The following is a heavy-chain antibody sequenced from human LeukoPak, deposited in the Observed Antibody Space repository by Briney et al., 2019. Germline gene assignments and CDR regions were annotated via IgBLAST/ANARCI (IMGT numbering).Heavy chain of an antibody. CDR1: GGSISSGDYY. CDR2: IYYSGST. Sequence: ASQTLSLTCTVSGGSISSGDYYWSWIRQPPGKGLEWIGYIYYSGSTNYNPSLKSRVTISVDTSKNQFSLKLSSVTAADTAVYYCARGSIAADGYMDVWGKGTTVTVSS. CDR3: ARGSIAADGYMDV. V-gene: IGHV4-30-4*08. D-gene: IGHD6-13*01. J-gene: IGHJ6*03.